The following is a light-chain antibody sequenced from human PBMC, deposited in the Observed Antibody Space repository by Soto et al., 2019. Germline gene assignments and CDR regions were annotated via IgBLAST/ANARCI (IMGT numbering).Light chain of an antibody. Sequence: QSALTQPASVSGSPGQSITISCTVGSYNFVSWYQQHPGKAPKVLIYEVSKRPSGVSDRFSGSKSGNTASLTISGLQAEDEADYYCCSDACRSTYVFGTGTKLTVL. V-gene: IGLV2-23*02. CDR2: EVS. J-gene: IGLJ1*01. CDR1: GSYNF. CDR3: CSDACRSTYV.